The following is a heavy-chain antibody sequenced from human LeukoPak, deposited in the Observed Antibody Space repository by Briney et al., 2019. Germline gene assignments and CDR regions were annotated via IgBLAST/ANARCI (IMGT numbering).Heavy chain of an antibody. CDR3: ARGVNWNDPALFVY. CDR1: GFTFRSYW. Sequence: GGSLRLSCAASGFTFRSYWMHWVRQAPGKGLVWVSRINSEGSSTHYADSVKGRFTISRDNAKNTAYLQMNSLRAEDTAVYYCARGVNWNDPALFVYWGKGTLVTVSS. V-gene: IGHV3-74*01. CDR2: INSEGSST. J-gene: IGHJ4*02. D-gene: IGHD1-1*01.